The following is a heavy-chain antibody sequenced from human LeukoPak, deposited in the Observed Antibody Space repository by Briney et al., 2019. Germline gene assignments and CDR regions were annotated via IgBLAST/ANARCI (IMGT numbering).Heavy chain of an antibody. Sequence: PGGSLRLSCAASGFTFDDYAMHWVRQAPGKGLEWVSLISWDGGSTYYADSVKGRFTISRDNSKNSLYLQMNSLRAEDTALYYCAEDASGDYYMDVWGKGTTVTVSS. V-gene: IGHV3-43D*03. CDR2: ISWDGGST. CDR1: GFTFDDYA. CDR3: AEDASGDYYMDV. J-gene: IGHJ6*03.